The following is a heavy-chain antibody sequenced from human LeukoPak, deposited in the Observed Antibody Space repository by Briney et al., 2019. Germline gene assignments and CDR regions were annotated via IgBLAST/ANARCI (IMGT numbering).Heavy chain of an antibody. CDR1: GGSISSSSYC. J-gene: IGHJ4*02. V-gene: IGHV4-39*07. Sequence: SETLSLTCTVSGGSISSSSYCWGWIRQPPGKGLEWIGSIYYSGSTYYNPSLKSRVIISVDTSKNQFSLKLSSVTAADTAVYYCARGYGGNGNWGQGTLVTVSS. CDR2: IYYSGST. D-gene: IGHD4-23*01. CDR3: ARGYGGNGN.